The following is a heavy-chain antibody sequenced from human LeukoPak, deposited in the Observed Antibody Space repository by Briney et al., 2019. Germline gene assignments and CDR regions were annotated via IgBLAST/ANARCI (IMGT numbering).Heavy chain of an antibody. CDR1: GYTFTSYY. Sequence: GASVKVSCKASGYTFTSYYMHWVRQAPGQGLEWMGWINSNSGGTNYAQKFQGRVTMTRDTSISTAYMELSRLRSDDTAVYYCARDTAMVTYWFDPWGQGTLVTVSS. V-gene: IGHV1-2*02. J-gene: IGHJ5*02. D-gene: IGHD5-18*01. CDR3: ARDTAMVTYWFDP. CDR2: INSNSGGT.